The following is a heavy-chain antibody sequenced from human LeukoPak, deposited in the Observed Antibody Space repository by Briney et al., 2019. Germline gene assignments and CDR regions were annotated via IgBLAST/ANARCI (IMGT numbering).Heavy chain of an antibody. CDR1: GGSISSGSYY. D-gene: IGHD3-10*01. J-gene: IGHJ4*02. CDR3: ARSGEAFTISY. CDR2: IYTSGST. V-gene: IGHV4-61*02. Sequence: SETLSLTCTVSGGSISSGSYYWSWIRQPAGKGLEWIGRIYTSGSTNYNPSLKSRVTISVDKSKNQFSLKLSSVTAADTAVYYCARSGEAFTISYWGQGTLVTVSS.